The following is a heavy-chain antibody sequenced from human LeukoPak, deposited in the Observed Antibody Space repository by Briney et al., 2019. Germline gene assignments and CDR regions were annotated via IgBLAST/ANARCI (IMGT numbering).Heavy chain of an antibody. D-gene: IGHD3-10*01. CDR1: GGTFSSYA. J-gene: IGHJ5*02. V-gene: IGHV1-69*04. CDR3: ARAAKDITMVRDNWFDP. CDR2: IIPILGIA. Sequence: SVKVSCKASGGTFSSYAISWVRQAPGQGLEWMGRIIPILGIANYAQKFQGRVTITPDKSTSTAYMELSSLRSEDTAVYYCARAAKDITMVRDNWFDPWGQGTLVTVSS.